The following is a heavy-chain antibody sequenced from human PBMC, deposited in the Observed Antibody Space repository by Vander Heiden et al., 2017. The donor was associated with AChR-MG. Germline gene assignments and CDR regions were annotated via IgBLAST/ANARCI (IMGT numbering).Heavy chain of an antibody. J-gene: IGHJ3*02. V-gene: IGHV1-18*01. CDR2: ISAYNGNT. D-gene: IGHD3-16*02. CDR3: AAAAVGGYPTIDAFDI. Sequence: QLQLVQSGADVKKPGASVKVPCKASGYTFTSYGISWVRQAPGQGLEWMGWISAYNGNTNYAQKLQGRVTMTTDTSTSTAYMELRSLRSDDTAVYYCAAAAVGGYPTIDAFDIWGQGTMVTVSS. CDR1: GYTFTSYG.